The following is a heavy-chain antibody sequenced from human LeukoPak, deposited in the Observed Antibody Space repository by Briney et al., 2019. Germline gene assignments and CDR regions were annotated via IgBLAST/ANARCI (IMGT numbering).Heavy chain of an antibody. Sequence: GASVKVSCKASGYTFTGYYMRWVRQAPGQGLEWMGWINPNSGGTNYAQKFQGRVTMTRDTSVSTAYMELSRLRSDDTAVCYCARDYYGSGSPYWGQGTLVTVSS. CDR1: GYTFTGYY. CDR2: INPNSGGT. D-gene: IGHD3-10*01. J-gene: IGHJ4*02. CDR3: ARDYYGSGSPY. V-gene: IGHV1-2*02.